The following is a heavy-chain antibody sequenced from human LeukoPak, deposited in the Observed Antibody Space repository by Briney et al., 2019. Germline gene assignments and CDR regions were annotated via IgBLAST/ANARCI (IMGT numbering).Heavy chain of an antibody. J-gene: IGHJ4*02. CDR1: GFTFRNHG. CDR2: IWYDGSEK. D-gene: IGHD1-14*01. Sequence: AGGSLRLSCAASGFTFRNHGMHWVRQAPGKGLEWLAVIWYDGSEKYYADSVQGRFTISGDNSKNALYLQMDSLRAEDTAVYYCARDRNFPAYYFDYWGQGALVTVSS. V-gene: IGHV3-33*01. CDR3: ARDRNFPAYYFDY.